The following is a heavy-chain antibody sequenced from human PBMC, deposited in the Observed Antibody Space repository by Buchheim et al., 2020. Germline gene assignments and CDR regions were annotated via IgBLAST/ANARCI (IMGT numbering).Heavy chain of an antibody. V-gene: IGHV3-33*01. CDR3: ARDLGLYYYDSSGYYFPDY. D-gene: IGHD3-22*01. CDR1: GFTFSSYG. Sequence: QVQLVESGGGVVQPGRSLRLSCAASGFTFSSYGMHWVRQAPGKGLEWVAVIWYDGSNKYYADSVKGRFTISRDNSKNTLYLQINSLRAEDTAVYYCARDLGLYYYDSSGYYFPDYWGQGTL. J-gene: IGHJ4*02. CDR2: IWYDGSNK.